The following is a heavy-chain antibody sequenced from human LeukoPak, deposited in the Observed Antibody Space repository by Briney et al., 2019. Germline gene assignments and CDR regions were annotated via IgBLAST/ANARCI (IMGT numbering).Heavy chain of an antibody. CDR3: ARADGYSSGWYCDY. Sequence: PGGSLRLSCAASGFTFSSYWMHWVRQAPGKGVVGVSRINSDGRSTNYADSVKGRFTISRDNPKNTLYLQMNSLRAEDTAVYYCARADGYSSGWYCDYWGQGTLVTVSS. V-gene: IGHV3-74*01. CDR2: INSDGRST. CDR1: GFTFSSYW. D-gene: IGHD6-19*01. J-gene: IGHJ4*02.